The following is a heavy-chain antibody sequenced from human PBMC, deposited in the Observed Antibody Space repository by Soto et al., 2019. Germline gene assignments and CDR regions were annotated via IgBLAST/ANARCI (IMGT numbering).Heavy chain of an antibody. V-gene: IGHV1-3*01. J-gene: IGHJ4*02. CDR1: GYTFTSYA. Sequence: QVQLVQSGAEVKKPGASVQVSCKASGYTFTSYAMHWVRQAPGQRLEWMGWINAGNGNTKYSQKFQGRVTITRDTSASTAYMELSSLGSEDTAVYYCAPPRRGYSYVYYFDYWGQGTLVTVSS. D-gene: IGHD5-18*01. CDR2: INAGNGNT. CDR3: APPRRGYSYVYYFDY.